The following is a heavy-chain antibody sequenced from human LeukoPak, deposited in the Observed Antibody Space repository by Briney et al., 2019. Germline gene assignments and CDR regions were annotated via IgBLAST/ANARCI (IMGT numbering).Heavy chain of an antibody. CDR2: ISSSSSII. Sequence: PGGSLRLSCAASGFTFSSYSMNWVRQAPGKGLEWVSFISSSSSIIYYADSVKGRFTISRDNAKNLLYLQMNSLRDEDTAVYYCARKVGYSIVSMDVWGQGTTVTVSS. CDR3: ARKVGYSIVSMDV. V-gene: IGHV3-48*02. J-gene: IGHJ6*02. D-gene: IGHD2/OR15-2a*01. CDR1: GFTFSSYS.